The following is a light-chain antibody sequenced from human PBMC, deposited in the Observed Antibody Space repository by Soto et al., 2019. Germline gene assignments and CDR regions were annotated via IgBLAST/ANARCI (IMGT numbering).Light chain of an antibody. Sequence: EIVLTQSPGTLSLSPGERANLSCRASQTVSSIFLAWYQQKPGQAPRLLIYGASTRATGIPDRFSGSGSGTDFTLTIRRLEPEDFAMYYCQQYESSRTFGQGTKVEMK. CDR1: QTVSSIF. V-gene: IGKV3-20*01. J-gene: IGKJ1*01. CDR2: GAS. CDR3: QQYESSRT.